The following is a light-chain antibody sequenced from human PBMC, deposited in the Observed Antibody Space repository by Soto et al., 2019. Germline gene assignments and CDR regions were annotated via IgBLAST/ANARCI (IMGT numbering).Light chain of an antibody. CDR2: VAS. CDR1: QSVSSN. Sequence: EIEMTQSPATLSGSPGERATLSCRASQSVSSNLAWYQQKPGQTPKLLIYVASTRATGIPARFSGSGSGTEFTLTISSLQSEDFAVYYCQQYNVWPLTFGGGTKVEFK. CDR3: QQYNVWPLT. J-gene: IGKJ4*01. V-gene: IGKV3-15*01.